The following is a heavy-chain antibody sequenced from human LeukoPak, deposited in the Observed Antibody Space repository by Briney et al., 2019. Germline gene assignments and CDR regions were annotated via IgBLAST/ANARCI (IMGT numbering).Heavy chain of an antibody. CDR3: ARGHFWSGYYYYYYGMDV. CDR1: GGSLSGYY. J-gene: IGHJ6*02. CDR2: IYHSGST. D-gene: IGHD3-3*02. Sequence: SETLSLTCAVYGGSLSGYYWSWIRQPPGKGLEWIGEIYHSGSTNYNPSLKSRVTISVDTSKNQFSLKLSSVTAADTAVYYCARGHFWSGYYYYYYGMDVWGQGTTVTVSS. V-gene: IGHV4-34*01.